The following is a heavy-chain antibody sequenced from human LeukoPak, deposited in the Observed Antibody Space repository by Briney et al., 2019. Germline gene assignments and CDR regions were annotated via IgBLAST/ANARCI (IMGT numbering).Heavy chain of an antibody. CDR3: ARGSYCSGGTCMFDS. D-gene: IGHD2-15*01. J-gene: IGHJ5*01. CDR2: IYHSGST. V-gene: IGHV4-59*01. Sequence: KPSETLSLACTVSGGSISTYYWNWIRQPPGKGLSWIGHIYHSGSTNYNPSLKSRVTISVDTSKNEFSLKLSSVTAADTAVYFCARGSYCSGGTCMFDSWGQGTLVTVSS. CDR1: GGSISTYY.